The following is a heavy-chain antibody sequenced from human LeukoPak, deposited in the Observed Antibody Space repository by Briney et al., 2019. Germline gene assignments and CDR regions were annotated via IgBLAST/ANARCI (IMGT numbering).Heavy chain of an antibody. CDR2: INPSGGST. Sequence: ASVKVSCKASGYTFTSYYMHWVRQAPGQGLEWMGIINPSGGSTSYAQKFQGRVTITRDTSANTAYMELSSLRSEDTAVYYCARRDRRHFDYWGQGTLVTVSS. CDR1: GYTFTSYY. V-gene: IGHV1-46*01. CDR3: ARRDRRHFDY. J-gene: IGHJ4*02. D-gene: IGHD3-22*01.